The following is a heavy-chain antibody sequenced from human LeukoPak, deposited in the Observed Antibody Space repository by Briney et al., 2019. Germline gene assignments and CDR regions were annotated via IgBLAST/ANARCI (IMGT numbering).Heavy chain of an antibody. CDR3: ASFYYDSSGYGGFDY. J-gene: IGHJ4*02. Sequence: SETLSLTCTVSGGSISSYYWSWIRQPPGKGLEWIGYIYYSGSTNYNPSLKSRVSISVDTSKNQFSLKLSSVTAADTAVYYCASFYYDSSGYGGFDYWGQGTLVTVSS. V-gene: IGHV4-59*01. D-gene: IGHD3-22*01. CDR2: IYYSGST. CDR1: GGSISSYY.